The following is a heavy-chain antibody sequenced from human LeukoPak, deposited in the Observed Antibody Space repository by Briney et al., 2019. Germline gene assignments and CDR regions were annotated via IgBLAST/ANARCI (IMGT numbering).Heavy chain of an antibody. CDR3: ARHAEYNSGWHFYLDH. CDR1: GGSISSSSYY. Sequence: SETLSLTCTVSGGSISSSSYYWGWIRQPPGKGLEWIGSIYHSGSSYYNPSLKSRVTISVDTSKNQFSLKLSSVTAADTAVYYCARHAEYNSGWHFYLDHWGQGILVTVSS. V-gene: IGHV4-39*01. J-gene: IGHJ4*02. CDR2: IYHSGSS. D-gene: IGHD6-19*01.